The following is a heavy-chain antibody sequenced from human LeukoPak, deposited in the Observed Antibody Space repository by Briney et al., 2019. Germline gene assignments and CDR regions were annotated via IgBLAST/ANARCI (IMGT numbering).Heavy chain of an antibody. Sequence: PSETLSLTCTVSGGPTTSYYWSWIRQPPGKGLEWIGYIYYSGSTNYNPSLKSRVTISVDTSKNQFSLKLSSLTAADTAVYYCARDNSGYRRGSFDYWGQGTLVTVSS. V-gene: IGHV4-59*01. CDR1: GGPTTSYY. J-gene: IGHJ4*02. D-gene: IGHD3-22*01. CDR3: ARDNSGYRRGSFDY. CDR2: IYYSGST.